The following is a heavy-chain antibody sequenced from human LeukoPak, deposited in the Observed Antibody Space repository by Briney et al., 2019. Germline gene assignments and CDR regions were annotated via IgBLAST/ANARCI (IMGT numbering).Heavy chain of an antibody. J-gene: IGHJ4*02. CDR1: GYSFTTHW. CDR2: TYPGDSDT. V-gene: IGHV5-51*01. D-gene: IGHD2-15*01. Sequence: GESLKISCKASGYSFTTHWIGWVRQMPGKGLEWMGITYPGDSDTRYSPSFQGQVTISVDKSTSTAYLQWSSLKASDTATYFCARQEMSRGYCSGISCRAAFDYWGQGTLVTVSS. CDR3: ARQEMSRGYCSGISCRAAFDY.